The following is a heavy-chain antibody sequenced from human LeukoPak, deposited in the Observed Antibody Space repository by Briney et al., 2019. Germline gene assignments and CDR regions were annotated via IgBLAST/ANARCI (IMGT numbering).Heavy chain of an antibody. CDR3: ARTRGYGSGSLFDY. V-gene: IGHV4-34*01. D-gene: IGHD3-10*01. CDR2: INHSGST. J-gene: IGHJ4*02. Sequence: PSETLSLTCAVYGGSFSGYYWSWIRQPPGKGLEWIGEINHSGSTNYNPSLKSRVTISVDTSKNQFSLKLSSVTAADTAVYYCARTRGYGSGSLFDYWGQGTLVTVSS. CDR1: GGSFSGYY.